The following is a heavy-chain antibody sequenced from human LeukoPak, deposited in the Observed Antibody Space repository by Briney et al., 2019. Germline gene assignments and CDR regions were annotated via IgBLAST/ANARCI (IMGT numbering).Heavy chain of an antibody. CDR1: GFTFSSYS. CDR3: ARDLPGAAYFDY. CDR2: ISSSSSYI. D-gene: IGHD6-13*01. Sequence: GGSLRLSCAASGFTFSSYSMNWVRQAPGKGLEWVSSISSSSSYIYYADSVRGRFTISRDNAKNSLYLQMNSLRVEDTAVYYCARDLPGAAYFDYWGQGTLVTVSS. V-gene: IGHV3-21*01. J-gene: IGHJ4*02.